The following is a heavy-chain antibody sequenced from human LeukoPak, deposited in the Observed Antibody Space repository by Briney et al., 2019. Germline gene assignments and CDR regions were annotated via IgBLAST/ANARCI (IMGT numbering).Heavy chain of an antibody. V-gene: IGHV4-4*02. J-gene: IGHJ4*02. CDR2: IYHSGST. CDR1: GGSISSSNW. Sequence: SGTLSLTCAVSGGSISSSNWWSWVRQPPGKGLEWIGEIYHSGSTNYNPSLKNQVTISVDKSKNQFSLKLSSVTAADTAVYYCARAHTRYYYDSSGYKYYFDYWGQGTLVTVSS. D-gene: IGHD3-22*01. CDR3: ARAHTRYYYDSSGYKYYFDY.